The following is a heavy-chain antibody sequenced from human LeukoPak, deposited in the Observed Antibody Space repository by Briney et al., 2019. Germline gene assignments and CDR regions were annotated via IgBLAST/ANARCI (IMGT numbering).Heavy chain of an antibody. Sequence: GGSLRLSCAASGFMFSSNWMSWVRLAPGKGLEWVANIKEDGTETYYVDSMKGRFTISRDNAKNSLYLQMNSLRVEDTAVYYCAKEGRSLQTYWGQGTLVTVSS. J-gene: IGHJ4*02. V-gene: IGHV3-7*03. CDR2: IKEDGTET. D-gene: IGHD5-24*01. CDR1: GFMFSSNW. CDR3: AKEGRSLQTY.